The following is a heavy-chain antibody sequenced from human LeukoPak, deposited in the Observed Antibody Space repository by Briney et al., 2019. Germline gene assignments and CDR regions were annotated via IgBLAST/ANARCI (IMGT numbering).Heavy chain of an antibody. CDR1: GGSISSGSYF. D-gene: IGHD3-10*01. J-gene: IGHJ6*03. V-gene: IGHV4-61*02. CDR3: ARHLPYYGSGSYGHRGYYFYMDV. CDR2: IYTGGST. Sequence: SETLSLTCTVSGGSISSGSYFWRWIRQPAGKGLEWIGRIYTGGSTHYIPSLESRVIITVDQSHNQFSLKLSSVTAADTAVYYCARHLPYYGSGSYGHRGYYFYMDVWGKGTTVTISS.